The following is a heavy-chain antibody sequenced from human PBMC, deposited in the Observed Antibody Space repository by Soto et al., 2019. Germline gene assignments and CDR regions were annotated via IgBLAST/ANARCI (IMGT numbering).Heavy chain of an antibody. CDR1: GYTFTIYY. J-gene: IGHJ3*02. CDR3: ARVAMATIKGNALDI. D-gene: IGHD5-12*01. V-gene: IGHV1-46*01. Sequence: ASVEVSCKASGYTFTIYYMYWVRQAPGQGLEWMGIINPSGGSTSYAQKFQGRVTMTRDTSTSTVYMELSSLRSEDTAVYYCARVAMATIKGNALDIWGQGTMVTVSS. CDR2: INPSGGST.